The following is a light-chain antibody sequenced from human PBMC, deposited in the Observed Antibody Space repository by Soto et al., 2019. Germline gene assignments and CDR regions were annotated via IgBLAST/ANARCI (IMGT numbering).Light chain of an antibody. Sequence: EIVMTQSPATLSVSPGERVTLSCRASQSVRSNLAWYQQKPGQVPRVLIYGASTRAIGIPDRFSGSGSGTEFTLTISSLQSEDFAVYYCQHYNNLWGFGGGTTVEIK. CDR1: QSVRSN. V-gene: IGKV3-15*01. CDR3: QHYNNLWG. J-gene: IGKJ4*01. CDR2: GAS.